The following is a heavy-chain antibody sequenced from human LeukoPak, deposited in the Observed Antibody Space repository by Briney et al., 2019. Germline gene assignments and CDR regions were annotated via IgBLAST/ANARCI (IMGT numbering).Heavy chain of an antibody. CDR1: GDFVGSYY. J-gene: IGHJ4*02. V-gene: IGHV4-59*02. Sequence: SETLSLTCSVSGDFVGSYYWSWVRQPPGKGLEWIGCMYYTGETHYNPSLQSRVSTSIDTSKNQFSLKVYSLTAADTAVYYCARHHSGWHFDSWGQGIPVTVSS. CDR2: MYYTGET. CDR3: ARHHSGWHFDS. D-gene: IGHD6-19*01.